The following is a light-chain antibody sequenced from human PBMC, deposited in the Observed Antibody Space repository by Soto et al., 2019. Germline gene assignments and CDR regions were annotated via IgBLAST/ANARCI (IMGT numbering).Light chain of an antibody. CDR2: GVS. Sequence: QSALTQPASVSGSPGQSITISCTGTTSDVGNYNLVSWYQHHPDKAPKVLLYGVSERPSGVSNRFSGSKSGNTASLTISGLQSEDEADYYCCSCARDYPYVLFGGGTKLTVL. CDR3: CSCARDYPYVL. J-gene: IGLJ2*01. CDR1: TSDVGNYNL. V-gene: IGLV2-23*02.